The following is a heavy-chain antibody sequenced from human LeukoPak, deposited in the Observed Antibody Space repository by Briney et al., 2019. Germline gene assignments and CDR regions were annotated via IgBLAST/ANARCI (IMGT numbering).Heavy chain of an antibody. Sequence: SETLSLTCSVSGDSITTSDYYWGWIRQSPGKGLQYIGTIYYSGTSYSNPSLKSRVTMSVDTSKNQFSLRLSSMTAADTAMYYCVRQSLRFSLFDPWGQGTLVTVSS. V-gene: IGHV4-39*01. CDR3: VRQSLRFSLFDP. CDR1: GDSITTSDYY. J-gene: IGHJ5*02. CDR2: IYYSGTS. D-gene: IGHD3-16*01.